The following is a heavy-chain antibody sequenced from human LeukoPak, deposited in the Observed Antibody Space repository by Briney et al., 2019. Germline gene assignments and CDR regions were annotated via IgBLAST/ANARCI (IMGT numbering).Heavy chain of an antibody. V-gene: IGHV5-51*01. CDR2: IYPGDSDT. Sequence: GESLKISCKGSGYSFTSYWIGWVRQMPGKGLECMGIIYPGDSDTRYSPSFQGQVTISADKSISTAYLQWSSLKASDTAMYYCARGGEQWLVREGWFDPWGQGTLVTVSS. D-gene: IGHD6-19*01. CDR3: ARGGEQWLVREGWFDP. CDR1: GYSFTSYW. J-gene: IGHJ5*02.